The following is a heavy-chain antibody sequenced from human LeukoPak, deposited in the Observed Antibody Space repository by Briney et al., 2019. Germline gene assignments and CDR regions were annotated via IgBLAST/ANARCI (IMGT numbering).Heavy chain of an antibody. D-gene: IGHD5-24*01. Sequence: SETLSLTCTVSGDSINSGSYYWSWIRQPAGKGLEWIGRIYTTGSTKYNPSLKSRVTISLDTSKNQFSLKLSSVTAADTAVYYCARGRDGYNKEWGQGTLVTVSS. CDR3: ARGRDGYNKE. J-gene: IGHJ4*02. V-gene: IGHV4-61*02. CDR1: GDSINSGSYY. CDR2: IYTTGST.